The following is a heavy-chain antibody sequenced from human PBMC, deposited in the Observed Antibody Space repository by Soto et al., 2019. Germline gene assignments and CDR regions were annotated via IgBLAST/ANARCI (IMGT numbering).Heavy chain of an antibody. V-gene: IGHV4-59*01. CDR3: ARGMAEEQIFYYFDY. CDR2: VYYSGYT. D-gene: IGHD3-9*01. Sequence: SETLSLTCTVSGGSMSPYYWSWIRQAPGVGLEWIAYVYYSGYTHYNPSLKNRVTISVDASKSQFYLKLRSVTAADTAVYYCARGMAEEQIFYYFDYWGQGALVTVSS. J-gene: IGHJ4*02. CDR1: GGSMSPYY.